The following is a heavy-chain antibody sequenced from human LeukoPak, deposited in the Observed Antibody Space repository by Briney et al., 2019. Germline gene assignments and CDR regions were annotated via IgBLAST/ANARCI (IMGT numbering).Heavy chain of an antibody. J-gene: IGHJ4*02. Sequence: SETLSLTCAVYGGSFSGYYWSWIRQPPGKGLEWIGEINHSGSTNYNPSLKSRVTILVDTSKNQFSLKLSSVTAADTAVYYCARARTGSYDYWGQGTLVTVSS. V-gene: IGHV4-34*01. CDR2: INHSGST. D-gene: IGHD3-10*01. CDR1: GGSFSGYY. CDR3: ARARTGSYDY.